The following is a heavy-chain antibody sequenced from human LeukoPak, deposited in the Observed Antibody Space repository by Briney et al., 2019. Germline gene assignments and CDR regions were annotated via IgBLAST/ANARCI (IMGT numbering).Heavy chain of an antibody. CDR3: ARDPDRGCSGGSCYSDY. J-gene: IGHJ4*02. CDR1: GFTFSSYA. Sequence: GGSLRLSCAASGFTFSSYAMHWVRQAPGKGLEWVAVISYDGSNKYYADSVKGRFTISRDNAKNSLSLQMNSLRAEDTAVYYCARDPDRGCSGGSCYSDYWGQGTLVTVSS. CDR2: ISYDGSNK. D-gene: IGHD2-15*01. V-gene: IGHV3-30-3*01.